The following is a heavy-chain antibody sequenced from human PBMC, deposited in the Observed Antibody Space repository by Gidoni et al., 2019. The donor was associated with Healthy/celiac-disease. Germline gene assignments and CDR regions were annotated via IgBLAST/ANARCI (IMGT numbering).Heavy chain of an antibody. CDR3: AKCLDTAMVTLHYYYGMDV. CDR1: GFTFSSYG. CDR2: ISYDGSNK. J-gene: IGHJ6*02. Sequence: QVQLVESGGGVVQPGRSLRLSCAASGFTFSSYGMHWVRQAPGKGLEWVAVISYDGSNKYYADSVKGRFTISRDNSKNTLYLQMNSLRAEDTAVYYCAKCLDTAMVTLHYYYGMDVWGQGTTVTVSS. V-gene: IGHV3-30*18. D-gene: IGHD5-18*01.